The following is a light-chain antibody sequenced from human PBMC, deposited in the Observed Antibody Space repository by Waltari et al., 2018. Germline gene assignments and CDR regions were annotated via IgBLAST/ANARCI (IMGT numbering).Light chain of an antibody. J-gene: IGKJ4*01. CDR1: HSVSYN. CDR2: GVS. V-gene: IGKV3D-20*02. CDR3: LQRSNWPQVT. Sequence: EIVLTQSPGTLSLSPGERATLSCRASHSVSYNLAWYQQKARQAPRLLIYGVSSRAICIPDRFAGSGSGTDFNLTISRLEPEDVGTYYCLQRSNWPQVTFGGGTKVEIK.